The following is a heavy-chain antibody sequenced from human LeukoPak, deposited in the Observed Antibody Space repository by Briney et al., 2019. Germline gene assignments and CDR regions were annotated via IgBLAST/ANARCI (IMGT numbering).Heavy chain of an antibody. Sequence: GGSLRLSCAASGFTFSSYEVIRVRQAPGKGLEWVSYMSSSGTTIHYVDSVKGRFRNSRDNAKNTVYLEMNSLRSEDTAVYYCARSLIPLGMDVWGQGTTVTVSS. CDR2: MSSSGTTI. CDR3: ARSLIPLGMDV. J-gene: IGHJ6*02. CDR1: GFTFSSYE. D-gene: IGHD2-21*01. V-gene: IGHV3-48*03.